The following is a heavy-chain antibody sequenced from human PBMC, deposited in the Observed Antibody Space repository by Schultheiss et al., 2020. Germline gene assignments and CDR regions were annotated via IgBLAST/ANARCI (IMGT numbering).Heavy chain of an antibody. CDR3: ARGFSSGWYDY. Sequence: SVKVSCKASGGTFSSYAISWVRQAPGQGLEWMGWMNPNSGGTNYAQKFQGRVTITADESTSTAYMELSSLRAEDTAVYYCARGFSSGWYDYWGQGTLVTVSS. CDR2: MNPNSGGT. CDR1: GGTFSSYA. J-gene: IGHJ4*02. D-gene: IGHD6-19*01. V-gene: IGHV1-69*13.